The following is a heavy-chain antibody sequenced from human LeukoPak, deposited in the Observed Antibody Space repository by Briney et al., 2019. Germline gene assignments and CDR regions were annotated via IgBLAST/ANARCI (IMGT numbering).Heavy chain of an antibody. V-gene: IGHV3-30*18. Sequence: GGSLRLSCAASRFTFSSSGMHWLRQAPGKGLEWVALISYDGSSKHYTDSVKGRFTISRDNSKNTLYLQMSSLRAEDTAVYYCAKEWRDYSNKLFDYWGQGTLVTVSS. CDR3: AKEWRDYSNKLFDY. CDR2: ISYDGSSK. J-gene: IGHJ4*02. CDR1: RFTFSSSG. D-gene: IGHD4-11*01.